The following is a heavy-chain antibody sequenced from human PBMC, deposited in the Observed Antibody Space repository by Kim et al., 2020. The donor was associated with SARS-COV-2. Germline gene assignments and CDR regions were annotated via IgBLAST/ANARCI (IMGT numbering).Heavy chain of an antibody. CDR1: GYTFTSYA. D-gene: IGHD3-10*01. J-gene: IGHJ3*02. V-gene: IGHV1-3*01. CDR2: INAGNGNT. CDR3: AGGGLWFGVASAFDI. Sequence: ASVKVSCKASGYTFTSYAMHWVRQAPGQRLEWMGWINAGNGNTKYSQKFQGRVTITRDTSASTAYMELSSLRSEDTAVYYCAGGGLWFGVASAFDIWGQGTMVTVSS.